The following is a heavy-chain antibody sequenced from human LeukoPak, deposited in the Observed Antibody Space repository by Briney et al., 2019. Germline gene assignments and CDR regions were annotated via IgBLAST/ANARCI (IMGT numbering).Heavy chain of an antibody. CDR2: ISGSGGST. D-gene: IGHD1-26*01. CDR1: GFASSSYA. V-gene: IGHV3-23*01. Sequence: GGSLRLSCAASGFASSSYAMSGVRQAPGKGLEWVSAISGSGGSTYYADSVKGRFTISRDNSKNMLYLQMNSLRAEDTAVYYCAKAIVGIVVISSFDYWGQGTLVTVSS. J-gene: IGHJ4*02. CDR3: AKAIVGIVVISSFDY.